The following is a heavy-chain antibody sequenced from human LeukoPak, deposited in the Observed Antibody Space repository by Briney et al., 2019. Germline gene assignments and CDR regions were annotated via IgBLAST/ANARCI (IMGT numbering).Heavy chain of an antibody. Sequence: PSETLSLTCTVSGGSIISGGCYWSWLRQPPGKGLEWIGYIFHSGSTYYNPSLKTRVTISVDRSKNQFSLSLDSVTAADTAVYYCAREYCGTTSCHPFDYWGQGTLVTVSS. V-gene: IGHV4-30-2*01. J-gene: IGHJ4*02. CDR1: GGSIISGGCY. CDR3: AREYCGTTSCHPFDY. D-gene: IGHD2-2*01. CDR2: IFHSGST.